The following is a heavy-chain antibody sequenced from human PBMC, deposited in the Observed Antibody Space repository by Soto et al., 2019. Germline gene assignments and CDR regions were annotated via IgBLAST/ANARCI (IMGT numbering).Heavy chain of an antibody. Sequence: PGGSLRLSCAASGFTFSSYGMHWVRQAPGKGLEWVAVISYDGSNKYYADSVKGRFTISRDNSKNTLYLQMNSLRAEDTAVYYCAKGRGVDIAENYFDYWGQGTLVTVSS. V-gene: IGHV3-30*18. D-gene: IGHD6-13*01. CDR3: AKGRGVDIAENYFDY. CDR2: ISYDGSNK. J-gene: IGHJ4*02. CDR1: GFTFSSYG.